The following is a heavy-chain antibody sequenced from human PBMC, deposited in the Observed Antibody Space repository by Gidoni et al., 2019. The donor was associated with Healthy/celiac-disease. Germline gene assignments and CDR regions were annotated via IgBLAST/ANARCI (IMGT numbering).Heavy chain of an antibody. J-gene: IGHJ5*02. CDR3: ARGFASSSSYNWFDP. D-gene: IGHD6-13*01. CDR1: GSTFSSYE. Sequence: EVQLVESGGGLVQPGGSLRLSCAASGSTFSSYEMNWVRQAPGKGLEWVSYISSSGSTIYYADSVKGRFTISRDNAKNSLYLQMNSLRAEDTAVYYCARGFASSSSYNWFDPWGQGTLVTVSS. V-gene: IGHV3-48*03. CDR2: ISSSGSTI.